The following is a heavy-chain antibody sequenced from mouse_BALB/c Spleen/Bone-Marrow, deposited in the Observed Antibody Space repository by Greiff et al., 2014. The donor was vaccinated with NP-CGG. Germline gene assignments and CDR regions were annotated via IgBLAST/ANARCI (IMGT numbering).Heavy chain of an antibody. CDR1: GFSLNNYG. CDR2: IWAGGGT. J-gene: IGHJ3*01. V-gene: IGHV2-9*02. CDR3: VSELGGFAY. Sequence: QVQLKEPGPGLVAPSQSLSISCTVSGFSLNNYGVHWVRQPPGKGLEWLGVIWAGGGTNYNSTLMSRLSVIKDNSKSQVFLKMNSLQTDDTAMYYCVSELGGFAYWGQGTLVTVSA.